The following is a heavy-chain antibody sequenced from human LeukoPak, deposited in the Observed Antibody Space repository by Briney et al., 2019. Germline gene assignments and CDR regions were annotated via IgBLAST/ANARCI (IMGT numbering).Heavy chain of an antibody. CDR1: GYTFTGYY. J-gene: IGHJ4*02. Sequence: ASVKVSCKASGYTFTGYYMHWVRQAPGQGLEWMGRINPNSGGTNYAQKFQGRVTMTRDTSISTAYMELSRLRSGDTAVYYCARGYCTNGVCYLVFDYWGQGTLVTVSS. CDR2: INPNSGGT. D-gene: IGHD2-8*01. V-gene: IGHV1-2*06. CDR3: ARGYCTNGVCYLVFDY.